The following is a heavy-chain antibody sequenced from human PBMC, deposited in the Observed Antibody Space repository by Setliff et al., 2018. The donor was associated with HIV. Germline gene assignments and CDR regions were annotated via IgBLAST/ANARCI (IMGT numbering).Heavy chain of an antibody. CDR3: ARGHSHGYGYSGSYGPFDI. V-gene: IGHV1-69*05. Sequence: GASVKVSCKASGGTFSSYAINWVRQAPGQGLEWMGGIIPMFGTLNFAQKFQGRVTITTDESTSTACMELNSLRSEDTAVYYCARGHSHGYGYSGSYGPFDIWGQGTMVTVSS. D-gene: IGHD1-26*01. CDR1: GGTFSSYA. J-gene: IGHJ3*02. CDR2: IIPMFGTL.